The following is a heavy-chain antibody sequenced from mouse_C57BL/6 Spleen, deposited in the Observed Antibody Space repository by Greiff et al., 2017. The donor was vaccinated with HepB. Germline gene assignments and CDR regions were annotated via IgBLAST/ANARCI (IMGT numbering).Heavy chain of an antibody. Sequence: EVKLMESGGGLVKPGGSLKLSCAASGFTFSSYAMSWVRQTPEKRLEWVATISDGGSYTYYPDNVKGRFTISRDNAKNNLYLQMSHLKSEDTAMYYCARAGSNRYFDVWGTGTTVTVSS. V-gene: IGHV5-4*03. D-gene: IGHD1-1*01. J-gene: IGHJ1*03. CDR1: GFTFSSYA. CDR2: ISDGGSYT. CDR3: ARAGSNRYFDV.